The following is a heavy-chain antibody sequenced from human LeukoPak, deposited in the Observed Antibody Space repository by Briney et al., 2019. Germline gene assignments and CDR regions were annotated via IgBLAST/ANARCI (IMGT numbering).Heavy chain of an antibody. Sequence: QTGGSLRLFCAASVLTFSSYAMHWVRQAPGKGPEDVSTNSSYGGSTYYANSVEGRFTTSRDNSKNTLYLQMGSLRADDMAVYYCARLVGGSYSDYWGQGTLVTVSS. CDR1: VLTFSSYA. V-gene: IGHV3-64*01. CDR2: NSSYGGST. CDR3: ARLVGGSYSDY. D-gene: IGHD1-26*01. J-gene: IGHJ4*02.